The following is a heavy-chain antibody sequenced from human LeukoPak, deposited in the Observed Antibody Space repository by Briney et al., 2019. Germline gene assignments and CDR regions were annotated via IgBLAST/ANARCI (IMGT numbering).Heavy chain of an antibody. Sequence: GGSLRLSCAASGFTFSSYSMNWVRQAPGRGLEWISYITSSSSSMYYADSVKGRFTISRDNSRNTVYLQINSLRAEDTAVYYCGKTTVGYSSGQKPAWPVDYWGQGTLVTVSS. CDR1: GFTFSSYS. J-gene: IGHJ4*02. V-gene: IGHV3-48*01. CDR3: GKTTVGYSSGQKPAWPVDY. D-gene: IGHD5-18*01. CDR2: ITSSSSSM.